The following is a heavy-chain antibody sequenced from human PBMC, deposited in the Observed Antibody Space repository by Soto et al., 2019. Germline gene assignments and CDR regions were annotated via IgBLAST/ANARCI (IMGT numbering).Heavy chain of an antibody. J-gene: IGHJ3*02. D-gene: IGHD3-9*01. CDR2: IKQDGSEK. V-gene: IGHV3-7*01. Sequence: GGSLRLSCAESGFTFSSSWMSWVRQAPGKGLEWVANIKQDGSEKYYVDSVKGRFTISRDNAKNSLYLQMNSLRAEDTTVYYCARVFYSHADAFDIWGQGTMVTVSS. CDR3: ARVFYSHADAFDI. CDR1: GFTFSSSW.